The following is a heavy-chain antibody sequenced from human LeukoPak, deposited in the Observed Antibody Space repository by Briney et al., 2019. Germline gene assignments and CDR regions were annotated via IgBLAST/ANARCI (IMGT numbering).Heavy chain of an antibody. D-gene: IGHD3-3*01. Sequence: GGSLRLSCAASGFTFSSYAMSWVRQAPGKGLEWVSAISGSGGSTYYADSVKGRFTISRDNSKNTLYLQMNSLRAEDTAVYYCAKCRNYDFWSGGDAFDIWGQGTVVTVSS. CDR3: AKCRNYDFWSGGDAFDI. V-gene: IGHV3-23*01. CDR2: ISGSGGST. CDR1: GFTFSSYA. J-gene: IGHJ3*02.